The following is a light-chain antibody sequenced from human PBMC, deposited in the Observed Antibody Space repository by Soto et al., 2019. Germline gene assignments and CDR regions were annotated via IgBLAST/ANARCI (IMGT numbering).Light chain of an antibody. CDR1: ISDIGGYNF. CDR3: ASYTRTTTLV. Sequence: QSVLTQPASVSGSPGQSITISCTGTISDIGGYNFISWYQHHPGKAPKLVIYDVNNRPSGISYRFSGSKSGNTASLTISGLLAEDEADYYCASYTRTTTLVFGGGTQLTVL. J-gene: IGLJ2*01. CDR2: DVN. V-gene: IGLV2-14*01.